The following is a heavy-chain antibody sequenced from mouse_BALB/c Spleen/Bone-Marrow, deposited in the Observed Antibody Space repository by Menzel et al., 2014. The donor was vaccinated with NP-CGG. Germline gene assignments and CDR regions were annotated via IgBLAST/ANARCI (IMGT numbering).Heavy chain of an antibody. CDR3: TRRVYYGSSYFDY. J-gene: IGHJ2*01. CDR2: IDPENGNT. Sequence: EVQLQESGAEFVRPGALVKLSCNASGFNIKDYYMHWVKQRPEQGLEWIGWIDPENGNTIYDPKFPGKASITADTSSNTAYLQLSSLTSEDTAVYYCTRRVYYGSSYFDYWGQGTTLTVSS. D-gene: IGHD1-1*01. V-gene: IGHV14-1*02. CDR1: GFNIKDYY.